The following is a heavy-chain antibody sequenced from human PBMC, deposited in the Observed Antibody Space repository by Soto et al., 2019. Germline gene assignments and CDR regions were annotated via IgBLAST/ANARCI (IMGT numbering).Heavy chain of an antibody. Sequence: PWRSLRISCAAYGFTFDDYAMHWFRQAPGKGLEWVSGISWNSGSIGYADSVKGRFTISRDNAKNSLYLQMNSLRAEDTALYYYAAEVDQTGIPAARLAFWVQGTLVTVSA. J-gene: IGHJ4*02. D-gene: IGHD6-13*01. CDR3: AAEVDQTGIPAARLAF. CDR2: ISWNSGSI. CDR1: GFTFDDYA. V-gene: IGHV3-9*01.